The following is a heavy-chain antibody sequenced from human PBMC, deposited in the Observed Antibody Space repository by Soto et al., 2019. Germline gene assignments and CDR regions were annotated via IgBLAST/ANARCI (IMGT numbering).Heavy chain of an antibody. Sequence: GGSLRLSCTGSGFTFRDHGLSWVRQAPGKGLEWLGFIRSNRFGATTEIAASVKGRFSISRDDSNITAYLQMNSLQSEDTAVYYCARGPRHCSGGGCYSIDYWGPGTLVTVSS. CDR3: ARGPRHCSGGGCYSIDY. D-gene: IGHD2-15*01. J-gene: IGHJ4*02. V-gene: IGHV3-49*04. CDR2: IRSNRFGATT. CDR1: GFTFRDHG.